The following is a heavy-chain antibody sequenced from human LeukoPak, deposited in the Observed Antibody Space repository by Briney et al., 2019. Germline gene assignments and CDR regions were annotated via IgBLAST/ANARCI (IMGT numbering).Heavy chain of an antibody. CDR2: ISWNSGSI. D-gene: IGHD6-13*01. V-gene: IGHV3-9*01. CDR3: VKDLSPGAAAGTLDHSYGMDV. Sequence: GGSLRLSCAASGFSFDDYAMHWVRQGPGKGLEWVSGISWNSGSIGYADSVKGRFTISRDNAKNSLYLQMNSLGAEDTALYYCVKDLSPGAAAGTLDHSYGMDVWGQGTTVTVSS. J-gene: IGHJ6*02. CDR1: GFSFDDYA.